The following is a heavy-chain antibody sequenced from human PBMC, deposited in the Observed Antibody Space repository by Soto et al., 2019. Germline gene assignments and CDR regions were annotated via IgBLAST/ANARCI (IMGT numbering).Heavy chain of an antibody. CDR3: AKSGVSPYYGMDV. CDR2: ISGSGGST. CDR1: GFTFSSYA. Sequence: GGSLRLSCVASGFTFSSYAMSWVRQAPGKGLEWVSAISGSGGSTYYADSVKGRFTISRDNSKNTLYLQMNSLRAEDTAVYYCAKSGVSPYYGMDVWGQGTTVTVSS. J-gene: IGHJ6*02. V-gene: IGHV3-23*01.